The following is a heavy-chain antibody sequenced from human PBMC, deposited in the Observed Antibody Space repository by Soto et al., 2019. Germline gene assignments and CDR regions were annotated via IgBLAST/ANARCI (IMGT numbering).Heavy chain of an antibody. Sequence: QITLKESGPTLVNPTQTLTLTCTFSGFSLSTSGVGVGWIRQPPGKALEWLALIYWDDDKRYSPSLRSRLTINKETSKNQVVLTMTNMDPVDTATYYCIQSRCGGDCLQSYASHYYYGLDVWGQGTTVTVSS. J-gene: IGHJ6*01. CDR3: IQSRCGGDCLQSYASHYYYGLDV. CDR1: GFSLSTSGVG. V-gene: IGHV2-5*02. D-gene: IGHD2-21*02. CDR2: IYWDDDK.